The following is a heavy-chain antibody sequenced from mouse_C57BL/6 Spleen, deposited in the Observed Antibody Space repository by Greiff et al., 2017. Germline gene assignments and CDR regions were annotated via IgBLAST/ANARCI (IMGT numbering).Heavy chain of an antibody. V-gene: IGHV1-82*01. J-gene: IGHJ3*01. CDR2: IYPGDGDT. Sequence: LEESGPELVKPGASVKISCKASGYAFSSSWMNWVKQRPGKGLEWIGRIYPGDGDTNYNGKFKGKATLTADKSSSTAYMQLSSLTSEDSAVYFCAYGYDRGFAYWGQGTLGTVSA. CDR3: AYGYDRGFAY. D-gene: IGHD2-2*01. CDR1: GYAFSSSW.